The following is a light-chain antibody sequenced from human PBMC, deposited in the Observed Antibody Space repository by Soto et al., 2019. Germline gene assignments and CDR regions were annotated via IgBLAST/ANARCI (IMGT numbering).Light chain of an antibody. J-gene: IGKJ5*01. V-gene: IGKV3-11*01. CDR1: QSVGIY. CDR3: QHRSTWPRA. CDR2: DAS. Sequence: EIVLTQSPATLSLSPGERATLSCRASQSVGIYLGWYQQSPGQAPRLGIYDASKRAAGIPARFSGSGSGTDFTLTINSLEPEDFAVYYCQHRSTWPRAFGQGTRLEIK.